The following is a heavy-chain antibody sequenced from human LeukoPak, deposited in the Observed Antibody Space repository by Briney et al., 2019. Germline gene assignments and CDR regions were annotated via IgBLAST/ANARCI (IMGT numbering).Heavy chain of an antibody. V-gene: IGHV4-34*01. CDR2: INHSGST. J-gene: IGHJ5*02. Sequence: PSETLSLTCAVYGGSFSGYYWSWIRQPPGKGLEWIGEINHSGSTNYNPSLKSRVTISVDTSKNQFSLKLSSVTAADTAVYYCARGQGGSSWYKRFDPWGQGTLVTVSS. D-gene: IGHD6-13*01. CDR3: ARGQGGSSWYKRFDP. CDR1: GGSFSGYY.